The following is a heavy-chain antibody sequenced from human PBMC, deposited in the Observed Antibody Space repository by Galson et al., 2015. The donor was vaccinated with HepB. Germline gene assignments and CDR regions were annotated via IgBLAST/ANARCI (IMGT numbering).Heavy chain of an antibody. V-gene: IGHV3-23*01. Sequence: SLRLSCAASGFTFNNHAMSWVRQAPGKGLEWVSSISGSGSSTFYADSVKGRFSISRDNSKNTLYLQMNSLRADDTAVYYCTKEPRGPSGRYDYFDYWGQGTLVTVSS. CDR2: ISGSGSST. D-gene: IGHD1-26*01. J-gene: IGHJ4*02. CDR3: TKEPRGPSGRYDYFDY. CDR1: GFTFNNHA.